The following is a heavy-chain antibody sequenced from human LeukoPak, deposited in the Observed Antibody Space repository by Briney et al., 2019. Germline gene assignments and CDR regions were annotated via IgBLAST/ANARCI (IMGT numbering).Heavy chain of an antibody. CDR1: GYTFTSYA. D-gene: IGHD2-2*01. Sequence: GASVKVSCKASGYTFTSYAMNWVRQAPGQGLEWMGWINTNTGNPTYAQGFTGRFVFSLDTSVSTAYLQISSLKAEDTAVYYCARGGYCSSTSCYVRSYCYMDVWGKGTTVTVSS. V-gene: IGHV7-4-1*02. J-gene: IGHJ6*03. CDR2: INTNTGNP. CDR3: ARGGYCSSTSCYVRSYCYMDV.